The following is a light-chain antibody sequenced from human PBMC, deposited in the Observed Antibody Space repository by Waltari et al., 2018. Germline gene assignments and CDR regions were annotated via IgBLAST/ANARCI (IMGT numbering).Light chain of an antibody. CDR2: DAS. CDR3: QQRSTWPILT. CDR1: QSVRSY. V-gene: IGKV3-11*01. J-gene: IGKJ4*01. Sequence: EIVLTQSPATLSLSPGARATAFRRASQSVRSYLGWYQQKPGQAPRLLIYDASTRATGVPGRFSGSGSGTDFTLTISSLEPEDFAIYYCQQRSTWPILTFGGGTKVEIK.